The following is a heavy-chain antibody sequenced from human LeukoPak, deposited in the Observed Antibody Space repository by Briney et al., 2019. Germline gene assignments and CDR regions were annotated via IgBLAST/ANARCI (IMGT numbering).Heavy chain of an antibody. CDR2: ISSNGGST. J-gene: IGHJ6*02. V-gene: IGHV3-64*01. CDR3: VSQGMDV. CDR1: GFTFSSYA. Sequence: GGSLRLSCAASGFTFSSYAMHWVRQAPGKGLEYVSAISSNGGSTYYANSVKGRFTISRDNSKNTLYLQMGSLRAEDMAVYYCVSQGMDVWGQGTTVTVSS.